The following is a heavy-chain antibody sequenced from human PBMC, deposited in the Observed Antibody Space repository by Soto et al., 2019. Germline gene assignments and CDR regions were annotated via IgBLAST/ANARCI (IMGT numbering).Heavy chain of an antibody. J-gene: IGHJ3*02. CDR3: ARVRRGGSYYAFDI. CDR1: GYTFTGYY. D-gene: IGHD1-26*01. Sequence: ASVKVSCKASGYTFTGYYMHWVRQAPGQGLEWMGWINPNSGGTNYAQKFQGWVTMTRDTSISTAYMELSRLRSDDTAVYYCARVRRGGSYYAFDIWGQGTMVTVSS. CDR2: INPNSGGT. V-gene: IGHV1-2*04.